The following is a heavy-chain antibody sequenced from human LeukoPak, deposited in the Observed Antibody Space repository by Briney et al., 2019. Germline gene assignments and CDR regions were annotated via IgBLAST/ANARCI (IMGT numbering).Heavy chain of an antibody. J-gene: IGHJ4*02. CDR3: ARDWEELSSYFDY. CDR1: GFTFSSYA. CDR2: ISYDGSNK. D-gene: IGHD3-16*02. V-gene: IGHV3-30-3*01. Sequence: GRSLRLSCAASGFTFSSYAMHWVRQAPGKGLEWVAVISYDGSNKYYADSVKGRFTISRDNSKNTLYLQMNSLRAEDTAVYYCARDWEELSSYFDYWGQGTLVTVSS.